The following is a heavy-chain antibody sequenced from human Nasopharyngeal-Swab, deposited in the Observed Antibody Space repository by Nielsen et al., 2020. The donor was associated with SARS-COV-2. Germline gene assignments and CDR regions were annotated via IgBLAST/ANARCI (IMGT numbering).Heavy chain of an antibody. CDR3: ARDSSSWYRAPLDV. D-gene: IGHD6-13*01. CDR2: IWYDGSNK. Sequence: GGSLRLSCAASGFTFSSYGMHWVRQAPGKGLEWVAVIWYDGSNKYYADSVKGRFTISRDNSKNTLYLQMNSLRAEDTAVYYCARDSSSWYRAPLDVWGQGTTVTDSS. CDR1: GFTFSSYG. V-gene: IGHV3-33*01. J-gene: IGHJ6*02.